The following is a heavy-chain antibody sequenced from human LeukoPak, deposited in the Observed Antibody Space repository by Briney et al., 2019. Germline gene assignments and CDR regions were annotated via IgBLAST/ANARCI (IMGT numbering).Heavy chain of an antibody. CDR1: GFTFSSYA. CDR2: FSVSDATT. V-gene: IGHV3-23*01. Sequence: GGSLRLSCAASGFTFSSYAMSWVRQAPGKGLEWVSGFSVSDATTYYADSVKGRFTISRDNSKNTLYLQINSLRAEDTAVYYCAIVPSMYSGDYIIRWGQGTRVIVSS. J-gene: IGHJ4*02. CDR3: AIVPSMYSGDYIIR. D-gene: IGHD4-17*01.